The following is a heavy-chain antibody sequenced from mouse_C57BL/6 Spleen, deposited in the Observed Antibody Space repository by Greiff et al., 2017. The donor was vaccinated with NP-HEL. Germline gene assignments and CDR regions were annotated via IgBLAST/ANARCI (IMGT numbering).Heavy chain of an antibody. D-gene: IGHD1-1*01. CDR3: ARFTTVVATGGAMDY. CDR1: GYTFTSYW. J-gene: IGHJ4*01. CDR2: IDPSDSYT. V-gene: IGHV1-59*01. Sequence: VKLMESGAELVKPGASVKISCKASGYTFTSYWMHWVKQRPGQGLEWIGVIDPSDSYTNYNQKFKGKATLTVDTSSSTAYMQLSSLTSEDSAVYYCARFTTVVATGGAMDYWGQGTSVTVSS.